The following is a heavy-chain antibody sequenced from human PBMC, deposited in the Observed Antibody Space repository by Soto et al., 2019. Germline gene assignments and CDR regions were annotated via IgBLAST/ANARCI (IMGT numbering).Heavy chain of an antibody. CDR1: GFTFSSYA. J-gene: IGHJ4*02. V-gene: IGHV3-23*01. CDR2: ISGSGGST. CDR3: AKEYYDYIWGSYRYTGFFDY. Sequence: GGSLRLSCAASGFTFSSYAMSWVRQAPGKGLEWVSAISGSGGSTYYADSVKGRFTISRDNSKNTLYLQMNSLRAEDTAVYYCAKEYYDYIWGSYRYTGFFDYWGQGTLVTVSS. D-gene: IGHD3-16*02.